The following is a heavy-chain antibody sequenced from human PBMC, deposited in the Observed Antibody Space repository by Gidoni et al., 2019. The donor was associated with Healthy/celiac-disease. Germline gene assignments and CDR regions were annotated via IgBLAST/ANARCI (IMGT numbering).Heavy chain of an antibody. V-gene: IGHV4-34*01. D-gene: IGHD6-19*01. CDR2: INHSGST. Sequence: QVQLQQWGAGLLKPSETLSLTCAVYGGSFSGYYWSWIRQPPGKGLEWIGEINHSGSTNYNPSLKSRVTISVDTSKNQFSLKLSSVTAADTAVYYCAKQFYSSGWDTTYYGMDVWGQGTTVTVSS. CDR1: GGSFSGYY. J-gene: IGHJ6*02. CDR3: AKQFYSSGWDTTYYGMDV.